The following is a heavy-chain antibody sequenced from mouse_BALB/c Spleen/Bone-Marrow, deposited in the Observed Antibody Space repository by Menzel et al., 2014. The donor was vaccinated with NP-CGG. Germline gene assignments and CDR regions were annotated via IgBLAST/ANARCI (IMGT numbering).Heavy chain of an antibody. J-gene: IGHJ4*01. CDR1: GFNIKDTY. CDR3: ARWEYYAMDY. V-gene: IGHV14-3*02. CDR2: IDPANGNT. D-gene: IGHD4-1*01. Sequence: EVKLVESGAELVKPGASVKLSCTASGFNIKDTYMHWVKQRPEQGLEWIGRIDPANGNTKYDPKFQGKATITADTSSNTAYLQLSSLTAEDTAVYYCARWEYYAMDYWGQGTSGTGSS.